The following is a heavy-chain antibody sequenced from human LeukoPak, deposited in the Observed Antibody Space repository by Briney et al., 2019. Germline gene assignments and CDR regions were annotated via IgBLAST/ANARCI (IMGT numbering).Heavy chain of an antibody. Sequence: GGSLRLSCTASGFTFGDYAMSWFRQAPGKGLEWVGFTRSKAYGGTTKYAASVKGRFTISRDDSKSLAYLQMNSLKTEDTAIYFCTRDDYGDLWGQGTLVTVSS. CDR2: TRSKAYGGTT. D-gene: IGHD4-17*01. CDR1: GFTFGDYA. CDR3: TRDDYGDL. J-gene: IGHJ5*02. V-gene: IGHV3-49*03.